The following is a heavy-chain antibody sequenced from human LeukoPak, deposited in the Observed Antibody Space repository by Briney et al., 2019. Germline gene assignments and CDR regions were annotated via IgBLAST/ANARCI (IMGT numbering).Heavy chain of an antibody. D-gene: IGHD1-26*01. CDR3: ARDHLNSGTYRAFDI. CDR1: GFTFSSYW. V-gene: IGHV3-7*03. J-gene: IGHJ3*02. Sequence: GGSLRLSCAASGFTFSSYWMTWVRQAPGKGLEWVANIKRDGSEKHYVDSVKGRFTISRDNSKNTLYLQMNSLRTEDTAVYYCARDHLNSGTYRAFDIWGQGTMVTVS. CDR2: IKRDGSEK.